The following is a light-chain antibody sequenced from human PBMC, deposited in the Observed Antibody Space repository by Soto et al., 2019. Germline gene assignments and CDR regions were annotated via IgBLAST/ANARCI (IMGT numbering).Light chain of an antibody. CDR1: QTVATN. CDR2: GAS. CDR3: HQRQSWPRT. V-gene: IGKV3-15*01. Sequence: DIVVSRPPACVSGSPGDRAPLSWRASQTVATNLAWYQHKPGQAPRLLIYGASTGATGIPARFSASGSGTEFTLTISDLQSEDFALYYCHQRQSWPRTFGQGTKVDIK. J-gene: IGKJ1*01.